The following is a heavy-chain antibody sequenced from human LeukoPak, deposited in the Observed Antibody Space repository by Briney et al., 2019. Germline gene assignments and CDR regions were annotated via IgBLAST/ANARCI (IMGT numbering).Heavy chain of an antibody. CDR3: ARHAGSGYSYNDY. Sequence: GESLKISCKGSGYSFASYWIGWVRQMPGKGLEWMGIIYPGDPDTRYSPSFQGQVTISADKSISTAYLQWSSLKASDTAIYYCARHAGSGYSYNDYWGQGTLVTVSS. J-gene: IGHJ4*02. CDR2: IYPGDPDT. V-gene: IGHV5-51*01. CDR1: GYSFASYW. D-gene: IGHD5-18*01.